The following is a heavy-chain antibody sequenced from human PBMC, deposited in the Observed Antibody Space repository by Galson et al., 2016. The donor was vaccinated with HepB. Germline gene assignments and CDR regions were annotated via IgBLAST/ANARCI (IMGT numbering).Heavy chain of an antibody. CDR3: AREVCSGALDY. CDR1: GGSIIRTTFY. CDR2: IFYSGTT. Sequence: ETLSLTCTVSGGSIIRTTFYWGWVRQPPGKGLEWIGNIFYSGTTNSNPSLNGRVTISVATSQNQFSLKLSSVTAADTAIYYCAREVCSGALDYWGQGTPVTVSS. V-gene: IGHV4-39*07. J-gene: IGHJ4*02. D-gene: IGHD1-26*01.